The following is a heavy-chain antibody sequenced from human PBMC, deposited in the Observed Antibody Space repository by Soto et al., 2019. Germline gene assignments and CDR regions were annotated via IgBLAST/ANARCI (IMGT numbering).Heavy chain of an antibody. Sequence: SETLPLTCSVSGRSVSSGSYSWRWIRQPPGKGLEWIGYIYYSGSTNYNPSLKSRVTISVDTSKNQFSLKLSSVTAADTAVYYGSFNSSWYGLFDYWGQGTLVTVSS. V-gene: IGHV4-61*01. D-gene: IGHD6-13*01. CDR1: GRSVSSGSYS. CDR3: SFNSSWYGLFDY. J-gene: IGHJ4*02. CDR2: IYYSGST.